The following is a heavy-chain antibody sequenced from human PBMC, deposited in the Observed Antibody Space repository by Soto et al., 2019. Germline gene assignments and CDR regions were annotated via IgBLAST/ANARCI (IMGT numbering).Heavy chain of an antibody. CDR3: ARGTDVLRYFDFYGMDV. CDR2: IYTSGST. J-gene: IGHJ6*02. D-gene: IGHD3-9*01. CDR1: GGSISSYY. Sequence: NPSETLSLTCTVSGGSISSYYWSWIRQPAGKGLEWIGRIYTSGSTNYNPSLKSRVTMSVDTSKNQFSLKLSSVTAADTAVYYCARGTDVLRYFDFYGMDVWGQGTTVTVSS. V-gene: IGHV4-4*07.